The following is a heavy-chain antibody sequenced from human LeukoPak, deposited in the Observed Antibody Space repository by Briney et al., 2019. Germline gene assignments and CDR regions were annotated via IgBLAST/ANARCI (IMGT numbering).Heavy chain of an antibody. CDR2: IIPIFGTA. V-gene: IGHV1-69*13. Sequence: ASVKVSCKASGYTFTSYAISWVRQAPGQGLEWMGGIIPIFGTANYAQKFQGRVTITADESTSTAYMELSSLRSEDTAVYYCASPTLDDIYYYYGMDVWGQGTTVTVSS. CDR3: ASPTLDDIYYYYGMDV. J-gene: IGHJ6*02. D-gene: IGHD3-22*01. CDR1: GYTFTSYA.